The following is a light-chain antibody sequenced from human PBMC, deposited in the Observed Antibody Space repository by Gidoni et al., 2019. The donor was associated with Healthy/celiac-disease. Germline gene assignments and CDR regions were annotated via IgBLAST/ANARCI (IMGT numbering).Light chain of an antibody. CDR2: DGS. CDR3: SSYTSSSTYV. Sequence: QSDLTQPAYVSGSPGQSITISCTGTSSDVGGYNYVSWYQQHPGKAPKLMIYDGSNRHSGVSNRFSGSRSGNTASLTISGLQAEDEADYYCSSYTSSSTYVFGTGTKVTGL. V-gene: IGLV2-14*03. CDR1: SSDVGGYNY. J-gene: IGLJ1*01.